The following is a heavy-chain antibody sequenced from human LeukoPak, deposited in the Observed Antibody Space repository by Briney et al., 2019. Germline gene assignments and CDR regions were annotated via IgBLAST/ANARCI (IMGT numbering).Heavy chain of an antibody. V-gene: IGHV1-2*02. Sequence: ASVKVSCKASGYTFTGYYMNWVRQAPGQGLEWMGWINPNNGGTNYAQKFQGRVTMTRDTSISTAYMELSRLRSDDAAVYYCAPSSSWYFDYWGQGTLVTVSS. D-gene: IGHD6-13*01. CDR1: GYTFTGYY. J-gene: IGHJ4*02. CDR2: INPNNGGT. CDR3: APSSSWYFDY.